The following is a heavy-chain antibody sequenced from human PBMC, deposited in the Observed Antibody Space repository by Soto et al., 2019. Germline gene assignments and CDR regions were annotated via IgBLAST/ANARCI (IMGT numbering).Heavy chain of an antibody. J-gene: IGHJ4*02. CDR3: AKDRLVVIPTGHQGYLDS. D-gene: IGHD3-9*01. CDR1: GFSFSTYS. V-gene: IGHV3-30*18. CDR2: ISFDGSKK. Sequence: GSLRLSCAASGFSFSTYSMHWVRQAPGKGLEWVAVISFDGSKKDYADSVKGRFTISRDNSRKILSLQMNTVSSEDTAVYYCAKDRLVVIPTGHQGYLDSWGQGTLVTVSS.